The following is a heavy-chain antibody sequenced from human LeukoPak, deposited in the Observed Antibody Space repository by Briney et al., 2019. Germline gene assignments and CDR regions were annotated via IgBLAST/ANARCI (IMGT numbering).Heavy chain of an antibody. CDR2: ISYDGSNK. D-gene: IGHD6-13*01. V-gene: IGHV3-30*18. Sequence: PGGPLRLSCAASGFTFSSYGMHWVRQAPGKGLEWVAVISYDGSNKYYADSVKGRFTISRDNSKNTLYLQMNSLRAEDTAVYYCAKGGLIAAGEYFQHWGQGTLVTVSS. CDR3: AKGGLIAAGEYFQH. J-gene: IGHJ1*01. CDR1: GFTFSSYG.